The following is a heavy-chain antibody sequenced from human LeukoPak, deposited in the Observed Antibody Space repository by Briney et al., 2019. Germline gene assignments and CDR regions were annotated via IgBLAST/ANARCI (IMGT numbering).Heavy chain of an antibody. D-gene: IGHD2-2*01. J-gene: IGHJ4*02. CDR3: ARTRYCISTSCYFDY. V-gene: IGHV4-59*01. CDR1: GGSISNYY. Sequence: PSETLSLXCTVSGGSISNYYWSWIRQTPGKGLEWIGYIYYSGSTKYNPSLKSRVTISVDTSKNQFSLELSSVTAADTAVYYCARTRYCISTSCYFDYWGQGTLVTASS. CDR2: IYYSGST.